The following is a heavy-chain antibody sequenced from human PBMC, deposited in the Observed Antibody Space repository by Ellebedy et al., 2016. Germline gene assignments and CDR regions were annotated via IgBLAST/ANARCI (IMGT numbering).Heavy chain of an antibody. CDR2: ISWNSGSI. J-gene: IGHJ3*02. Sequence: SLKISXAASGFTFDDYAMHWVRQAPGKGLEWVSGISWNSGSIGYADSVKGRFTISRDNAKNSLYLQMNSLRAEDTALYYCAKDLGDYTHLDAFDIWGQGTMVTVSS. D-gene: IGHD4-17*01. V-gene: IGHV3-9*01. CDR1: GFTFDDYA. CDR3: AKDLGDYTHLDAFDI.